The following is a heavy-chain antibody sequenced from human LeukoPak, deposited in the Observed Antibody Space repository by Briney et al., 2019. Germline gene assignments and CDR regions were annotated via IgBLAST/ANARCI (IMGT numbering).Heavy chain of an antibody. D-gene: IGHD4-17*01. CDR1: GGSISSYY. J-gene: IGHJ3*02. CDR3: ATQDFTVTSLADGVGAFDI. CDR2: IYHSGST. Sequence: SETLSLTCTVSGGSISSYYWSWIRQPAGKGLEWIGSIYHSGSTYYNPSLKSRVTISVDTSKNQFSLKLSSVTAADTAVYYCATQDFTVTSLADGVGAFDIWGQGTMVTVSS. V-gene: IGHV4-59*04.